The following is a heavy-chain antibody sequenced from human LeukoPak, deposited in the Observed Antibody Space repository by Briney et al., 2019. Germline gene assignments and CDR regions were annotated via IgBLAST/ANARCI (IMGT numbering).Heavy chain of an antibody. Sequence: SVKVSCKASGGTFSSYAISWVRQAPGQGLEWMGRIIPILGIANYAQKFQGRVTITADKSTSTAYMELSSLRSEDTAVYYCASAVGSGSYYYYYGMDVWGQGTTVTVSS. D-gene: IGHD1-26*01. CDR3: ASAVGSGSYYYYYGMDV. CDR1: GGTFSSYA. CDR2: IIPILGIA. J-gene: IGHJ6*02. V-gene: IGHV1-69*04.